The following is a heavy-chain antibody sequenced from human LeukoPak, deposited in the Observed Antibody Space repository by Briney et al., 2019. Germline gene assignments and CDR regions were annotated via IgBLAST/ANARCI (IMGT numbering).Heavy chain of an antibody. Sequence: PGGSRRLSCAASGFTFSSYWMHWVRKAPGKGLVWVSRINSDGSSTSYADSVKGRFTISRDNAKNTLYLQMNSLRAEDTSVYYCARDRNTGSSYENLFEYWGQGSLVTVSS. V-gene: IGHV3-74*01. CDR2: INSDGSST. D-gene: IGHD1-26*01. CDR1: GFTFSSYW. J-gene: IGHJ4*02. CDR3: ARDRNTGSSYENLFEY.